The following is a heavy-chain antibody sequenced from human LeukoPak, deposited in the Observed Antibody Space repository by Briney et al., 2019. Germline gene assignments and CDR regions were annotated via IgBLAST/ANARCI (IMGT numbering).Heavy chain of an antibody. CDR3: ARQRGGYDY. CDR1: GGSFSGYY. V-gene: IGHV4-34*01. Sequence: SETLSLTCAVYGGSFSGYYWSWIRQPPGKGLEWIGEINHSGSTNYNPSLKSRVTISVDTSKNQFSLKLSSVIAADTAVYYCARQRGGYDYWGQGTLVTVSS. J-gene: IGHJ4*02. D-gene: IGHD3-16*01. CDR2: INHSGST.